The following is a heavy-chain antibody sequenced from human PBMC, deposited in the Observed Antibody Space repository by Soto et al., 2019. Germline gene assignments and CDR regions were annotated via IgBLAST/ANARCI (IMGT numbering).Heavy chain of an antibody. J-gene: IGHJ5*02. D-gene: IGHD6-6*01. CDR2: INSDGTTT. CDR1: GFTFSNDW. Sequence: GSLRLSCAASGFTFSNDWMHWIRQAPGKGLVWVSRINSDGTTTNYADSVKGRFTISRDNAKNTLYLQMSSLRAEDTAIYYCAVARTSGRNCIDPWGQGTLVTVSS. CDR3: AVARTSGRNCIDP. V-gene: IGHV3-74*01.